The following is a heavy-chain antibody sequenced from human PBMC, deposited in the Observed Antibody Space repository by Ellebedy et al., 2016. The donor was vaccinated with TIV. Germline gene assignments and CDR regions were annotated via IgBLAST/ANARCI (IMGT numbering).Heavy chain of an antibody. Sequence: GESLKISCAASGFTFSDYYMSWIRQAPGKGLEWVSYISSSGSTIYYADSVKGRFTISRDNAKNSLYLQMNSLRAEDTAVYYCARPLRYYDSRATSDAFDIWGQGTMVTVSS. J-gene: IGHJ3*02. CDR3: ARPLRYYDSRATSDAFDI. CDR2: ISSSGSTI. CDR1: GFTFSDYY. D-gene: IGHD3-22*01. V-gene: IGHV3-11*01.